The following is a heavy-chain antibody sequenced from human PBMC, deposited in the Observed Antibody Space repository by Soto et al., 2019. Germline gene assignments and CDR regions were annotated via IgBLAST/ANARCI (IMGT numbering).Heavy chain of an antibody. D-gene: IGHD6-25*01. J-gene: IGHJ4*02. CDR3: ARGGGRPYHNHEFAF. CDR2: VSSTGST. V-gene: IGHV4-59*01. Sequence: HVQLQESGPGLVKPSETLSLTCTVSGASITQYYWNWIRQSPGKGLEWIVSVSSTGSTVYNPSLTSRVTVSLDTSTNQFSLTLHSVSAADTAVYHCARGGGRPYHNHEFAFWGQGTLVTVSS. CDR1: GASITQYY.